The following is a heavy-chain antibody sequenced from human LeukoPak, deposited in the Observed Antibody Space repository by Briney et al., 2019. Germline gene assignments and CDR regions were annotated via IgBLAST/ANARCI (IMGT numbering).Heavy chain of an antibody. CDR2: INHSGST. J-gene: IGHJ5*02. Sequence: PSETLSLTCAVYGGSFSGYYWSWIRQPPGKGLEWIGEINHSGSTNYNPSLKSRVTISVDTSKNQLSLKLSSVTAADMAVYYCARGKWFDPWGQGTLVTVSS. V-gene: IGHV4-34*01. CDR3: ARGKWFDP. CDR1: GGSFSGYY.